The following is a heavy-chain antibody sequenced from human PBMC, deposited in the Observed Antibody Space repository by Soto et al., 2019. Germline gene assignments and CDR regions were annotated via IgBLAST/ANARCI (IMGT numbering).Heavy chain of an antibody. V-gene: IGHV1-69*01. CDR3: ARARESQWLVFFDY. D-gene: IGHD6-19*01. J-gene: IGHJ4*02. CDR2: IIPIFGTA. Sequence: QVQLVQSGAEVKKPGSSVKVSCKASGGTFSSYAISWVRQAPGQGLEWMGGIIPIFGTANYAQKFQGRVTITADESTSTAYMELSSLRSEDTALYYCARARESQWLVFFDYWGQGTLVTVSS. CDR1: GGTFSSYA.